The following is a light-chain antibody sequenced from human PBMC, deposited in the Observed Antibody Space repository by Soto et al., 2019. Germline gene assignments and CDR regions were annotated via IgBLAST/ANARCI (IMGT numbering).Light chain of an antibody. V-gene: IGLV2-11*01. J-gene: IGLJ1*01. CDR1: SSDVGGYNY. CDR2: DVS. Sequence: QSVLTQPRSVSGSPGQSVTISCTGTSSDVGGYNYVSWYQQPPGKAPKLMIFDVSKRPSGVPDRFSGSKSANTASLTISGLQAEDEADYYCCSYAGSYTYVFGTGTKVTVL. CDR3: CSYAGSYTYV.